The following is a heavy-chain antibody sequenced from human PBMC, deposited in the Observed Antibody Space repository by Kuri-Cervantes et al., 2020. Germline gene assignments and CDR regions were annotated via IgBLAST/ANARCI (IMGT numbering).Heavy chain of an antibody. CDR2: IKQDGSEK. CDR3: GRGGGYPSF. Sequence: GGSLRLSCAASGFTFSSYWMSWVRQAPGKGLEWVANIKQDGSEKYYVDSVKGQFTISRDNAKNSLYLEMSSLRGDDTAVYYCGRGGGYPSFWGQGTLVTVSS. D-gene: IGHD6-25*01. CDR1: GFTFSSYW. J-gene: IGHJ4*02. V-gene: IGHV3-7*01.